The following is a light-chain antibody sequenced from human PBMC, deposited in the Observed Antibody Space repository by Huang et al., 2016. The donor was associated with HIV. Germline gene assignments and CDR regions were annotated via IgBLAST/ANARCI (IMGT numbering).Light chain of an antibody. CDR3: QQHYSSPPT. CDR1: QSLLYNSNNKNY. V-gene: IGKV4-1*01. Sequence: DIVMTQSPDSLAVSLGESATINCKSSQSLLYNSNNKNYLAWYQQKPGQPPNLLIYWASSRKSGVPDRFSGSGSETDFTLAISSLQAEDVAVYYCQQHYSSPPTFGQGTKLEIK. J-gene: IGKJ2*01. CDR2: WAS.